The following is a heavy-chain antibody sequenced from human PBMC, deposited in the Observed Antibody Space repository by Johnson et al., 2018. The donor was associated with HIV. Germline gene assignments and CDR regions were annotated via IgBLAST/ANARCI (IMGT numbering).Heavy chain of an antibody. V-gene: IGHV3-15*01. J-gene: IGHJ3*02. Sequence: VQLVESGGGLVKPGGSLRLSCAASGFTFTDAWMTWVRQVPGKGLEWVGRIKSKTDGGTTDYGAPVKGRFTIARDDSKNSLYLQMNSLKAEDTAVYYCTRPLITYDAFDIWGQGTMVTVSS. CDR1: GFTFTDAW. D-gene: IGHD3-22*01. CDR3: TRPLITYDAFDI. CDR2: IKSKTDGGTT.